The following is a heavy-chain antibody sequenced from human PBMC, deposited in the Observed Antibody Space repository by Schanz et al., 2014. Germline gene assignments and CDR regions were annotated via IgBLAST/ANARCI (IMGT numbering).Heavy chain of an antibody. CDR1: GFTFSDYW. V-gene: IGHV3-7*02. D-gene: IGHD6-13*01. CDR2: IKHDGSVK. Sequence: EVQLVESGGALVQPGGSLRLSCTASGFTFSDYWMSWVRQAPGKGTGWEANIKHDGSVKDYVVSVEGRFTISRDNAKRYRLRQKNSLRDDDTAVYFCVSQTSSTNYWGQGTLVTVSS. CDR3: VSQTSSTNY. J-gene: IGHJ4*02.